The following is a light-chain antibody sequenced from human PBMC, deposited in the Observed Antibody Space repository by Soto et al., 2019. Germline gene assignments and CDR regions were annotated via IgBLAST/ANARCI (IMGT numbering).Light chain of an antibody. CDR2: GAS. J-gene: IGKJ1*01. CDR1: QSVSRN. CDR3: QQYNNWPPP. Sequence: EIGMTQSPATLSVSPGERATLSCRASQSVSRNLAWYQQKPGQAPRLLLYGASTRATGIPARFSGSGSGTDFTLTISSLQSEDSAVYYCQQYNNWPPPFGQGTKVDIK. V-gene: IGKV3-15*01.